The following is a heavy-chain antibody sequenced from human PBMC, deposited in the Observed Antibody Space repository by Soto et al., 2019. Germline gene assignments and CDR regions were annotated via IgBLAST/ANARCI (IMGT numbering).Heavy chain of an antibody. CDR2: IVVGSGNT. J-gene: IGHJ4*02. V-gene: IGHV1-58*01. Sequence: ASVKVSCKASGFTFTNSAVQWVRQARGQRLEWIGWIVVGSGNTNYAQKFQERVTITRDMSTSTAYMELSSLRSEDTAMYYCARDRSHSSAYWWLDYWGQGTQVTVSS. D-gene: IGHD3-22*01. CDR3: ARDRSHSSAYWWLDY. CDR1: GFTFTNSA.